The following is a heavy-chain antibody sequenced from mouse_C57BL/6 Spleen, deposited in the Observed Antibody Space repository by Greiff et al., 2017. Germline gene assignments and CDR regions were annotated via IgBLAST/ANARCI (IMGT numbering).Heavy chain of an antibody. CDR1: GYSITSGYY. CDR2: IRYDGSN. D-gene: IGHD1-1*01. V-gene: IGHV3-6*01. CDR3: ARDQTTVVMDWYFDV. J-gene: IGHJ1*03. Sequence: EVKLQESGPGLVKPSQSLSLTCSVTGYSITSGYYWNWIRQFPGNKLEWMGYIRYDGSNNYNPSLKNRISITRDTSKNQFFLKLNSVTTEDTATYYCARDQTTVVMDWYFDVWGTGTTVTVSS.